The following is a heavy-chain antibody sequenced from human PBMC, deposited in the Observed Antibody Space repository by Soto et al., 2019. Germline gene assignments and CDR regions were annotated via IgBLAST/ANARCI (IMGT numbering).Heavy chain of an antibody. D-gene: IGHD3-10*01. CDR2: IYYSGST. CDR1: GGSISSYY. V-gene: IGHV4-59*01. J-gene: IGHJ5*02. CDR3: ARYGSGSSVWFDP. Sequence: QVQLQESGPGLVKPSETLSLTCTVSGGSISSYYWSWIRQPPGKGLEWIGYIYYSGSTNYNPSLXXRXXISVATSTNQFSLKLSSVTAADTAVYYCARYGSGSSVWFDPWGQGTLVTVSS.